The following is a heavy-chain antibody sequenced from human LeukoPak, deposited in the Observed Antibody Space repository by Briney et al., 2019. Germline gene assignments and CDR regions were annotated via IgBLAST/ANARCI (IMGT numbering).Heavy chain of an antibody. D-gene: IGHD3-16*01. CDR3: ARSAGFVHFDH. Sequence: PSETLSLTCTVSGGSISSSSYYWGWIRQPPGKGLEWIGSIYHSGSTYYNPSLKSRVTISVDTSKNQFSLKLSSVTAADTAVYYCARSAGFVHFDHWGPGTLVTVSS. CDR2: IYHSGST. J-gene: IGHJ4*02. V-gene: IGHV4-39*07. CDR1: GGSISSSSYY.